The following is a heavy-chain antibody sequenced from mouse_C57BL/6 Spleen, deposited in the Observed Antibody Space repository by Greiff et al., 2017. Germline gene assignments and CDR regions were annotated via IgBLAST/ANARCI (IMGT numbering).Heavy chain of an antibody. D-gene: IGHD3-1*01. J-gene: IGHJ2*01. Sequence: QVQLQQPGAELVRPGSSVKLSCKASGYTFTSYWMHWVKQRPIQGLEWIGNIDPSDSETHYNQKFKDKATLTVDKSSSTAYMQLSSLTSVDSAVYYCARSGDPLDYWGQGTTLTVSS. CDR2: IDPSDSET. CDR3: ARSGDPLDY. CDR1: GYTFTSYW. V-gene: IGHV1-52*01.